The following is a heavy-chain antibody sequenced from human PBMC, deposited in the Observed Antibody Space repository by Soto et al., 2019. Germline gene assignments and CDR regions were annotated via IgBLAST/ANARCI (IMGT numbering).Heavy chain of an antibody. CDR1: GFSLSTSGVS. Sequence: QITLKESGPTLVQPTQTLTLTCTFSGFSLSTSGVSVRWIRQPPGKALEWLALIYWDDDKRYSPSLKSRLNTTKDSSQTQVGLTMTNMDPVDTATYSCAHSALQTGDFDYWGQGTLVTVSS. J-gene: IGHJ4*02. CDR2: IYWDDDK. CDR3: AHSALQTGDFDY. V-gene: IGHV2-5*02. D-gene: IGHD1-26*01.